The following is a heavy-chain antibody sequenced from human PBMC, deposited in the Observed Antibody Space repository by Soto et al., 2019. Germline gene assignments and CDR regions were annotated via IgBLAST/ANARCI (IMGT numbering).Heavy chain of an antibody. CDR3: ASEVYDGSGHRSEE. CDR2: IKEDGSEK. Sequence: EVQLVESGGGLVQSGGPLRLSCAASGFTFSSHWMSWVRQAPGKGLEWVANIKEDGSEKYYVDSVKGRFTISRDNAEKSLYLQMNSPRADDTAVYYCASEVYDGSGHRSEEWGQGTLVTVSS. V-gene: IGHV3-7*05. CDR1: GFTFSSHW. D-gene: IGHD3-22*01. J-gene: IGHJ1*01.